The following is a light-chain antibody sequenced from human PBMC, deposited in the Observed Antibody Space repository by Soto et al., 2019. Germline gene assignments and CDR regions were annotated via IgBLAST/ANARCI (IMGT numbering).Light chain of an antibody. V-gene: IGLV2-14*01. CDR3: SSYTSSSTLEVV. CDR1: SSDVGGYNY. CDR2: DVS. Sequence: QSVLTQPASVSGSPGQSITISCTGTSSDVGGYNYVSWYQQHPGKAPKLMIYDVSNRPSGVSNRFSGSKSVNTASLTISGLQAEDEADYYCSSYTSSSTLEVVFGGGTKLTVL. J-gene: IGLJ2*01.